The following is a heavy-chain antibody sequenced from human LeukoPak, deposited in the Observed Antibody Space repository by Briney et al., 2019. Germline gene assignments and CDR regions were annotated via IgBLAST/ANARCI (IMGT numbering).Heavy chain of an antibody. D-gene: IGHD4-17*01. CDR1: GFTFSSYW. Sequence: GGSLGLSCAASGFTFSSYWMSWVRQAPGKGLEWVANIKQDGSEKYYVDSVKGRFTISRDNAKNSLYLQMNSLRAEDTAVYYCARERRPTVLYFDYWGQGTLVTVSS. CDR3: ARERRPTVLYFDY. CDR2: IKQDGSEK. J-gene: IGHJ4*02. V-gene: IGHV3-7*01.